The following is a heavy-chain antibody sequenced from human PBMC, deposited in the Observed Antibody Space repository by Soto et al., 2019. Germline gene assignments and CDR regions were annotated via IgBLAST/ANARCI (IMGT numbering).Heavy chain of an antibody. CDR3: ARDGEYYYDSSGYEFDP. D-gene: IGHD3-22*01. CDR1: GGSFSGYY. V-gene: IGHV4-34*01. Sequence: QVQLQQWGAGLLKPSETLSLTCAVYGGSFSGYYWSWIHQPPGKGLEWIGEINHSGSTNYNPSLQRRVTISVDTSKNQFSLKLSSVTAADTAVYYCARDGEYYYDSSGYEFDPWGQGTLVTVSS. J-gene: IGHJ5*02. CDR2: INHSGST.